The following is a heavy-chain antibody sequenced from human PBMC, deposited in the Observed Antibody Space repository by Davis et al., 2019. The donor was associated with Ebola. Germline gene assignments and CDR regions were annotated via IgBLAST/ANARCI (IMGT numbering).Heavy chain of an antibody. V-gene: IGHV4-39*01. CDR3: ARHSKFYDFWSGPNYSYYYGLDV. J-gene: IGHJ6*04. CDR2: IYYISST. Sequence: MPSETLSLTCTVSGGSLSSSSYYWARIRHPPGMGLVSIVTIYYISSTYYNASLKSRVTISVDTSKSQFSLKLSSVTAADTAVYYCARHSKFYDFWSGPNYSYYYGLDVWGKGTTVTVSS. CDR1: GGSLSSSSYY. D-gene: IGHD3-3*01.